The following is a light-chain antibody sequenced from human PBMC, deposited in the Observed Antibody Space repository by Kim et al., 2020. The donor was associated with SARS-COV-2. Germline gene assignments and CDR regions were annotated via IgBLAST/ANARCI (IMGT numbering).Light chain of an antibody. CDR1: SRDVGGYNY. Sequence: GQSVASSCTGTSRDVGGYNYVSWYQQHPGKTPKLIIYDVSKWPSGISNRFSGSKSGSTASLTISGLQPEDEADYYCSSFTTSSTWVFGGGTQLTVL. CDR3: SSFTTSSTWV. J-gene: IGLJ3*02. V-gene: IGLV2-14*04. CDR2: DVS.